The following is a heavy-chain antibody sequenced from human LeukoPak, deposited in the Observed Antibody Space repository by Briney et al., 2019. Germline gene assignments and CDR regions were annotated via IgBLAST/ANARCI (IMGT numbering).Heavy chain of an antibody. D-gene: IGHD1-26*01. V-gene: IGHV3-23*01. Sequence: AGGSLRLSCAASGFTFDDYGMSWVRQAPGKGLEWVSGVSGSGGSTYYADSAKGRFTISRDNSKNTLYLQMNSLRAEDTAVYYCAKARPRELYEFDYWGQGTLVTVSS. CDR3: AKARPRELYEFDY. CDR1: GFTFDDYG. J-gene: IGHJ4*02. CDR2: VSGSGGST.